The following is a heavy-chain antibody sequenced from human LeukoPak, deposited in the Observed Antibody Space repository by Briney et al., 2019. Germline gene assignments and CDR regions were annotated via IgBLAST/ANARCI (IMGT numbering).Heavy chain of an antibody. J-gene: IGHJ4*02. V-gene: IGHV1-8*01. CDR2: MNPNSGNT. CDR1: GYTFTNYD. Sequence: ASVKVSCKASGYTFTNYDINRVRQAAGQGLEWMGWMNPNSGNTGYAQKCQGRVTITRNTSMNTAYVELTSVTSADTAVYYCARASSSRITNIVVVFTSYYFDYWGQGALVTVSS. CDR3: ARASSSRITNIVVVFTSYYFDY. D-gene: IGHD3-22*01.